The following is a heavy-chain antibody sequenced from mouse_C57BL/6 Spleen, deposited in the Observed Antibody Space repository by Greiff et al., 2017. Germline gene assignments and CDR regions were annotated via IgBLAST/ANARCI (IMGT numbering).Heavy chain of an antibody. D-gene: IGHD1-1*01. J-gene: IGHJ4*01. Sequence: QVQLQQSGAELVRPGTSVKVSCKASGYAFTNYSIEWVKQRPGQGLEWIGVINPGSGGTNYNEKFKGKATLTADKSSSTAYMQLSSLTSEDSAVYFCARFITTVGATGGNAMDYWGQGTSVTVSS. CDR1: GYAFTNYS. CDR3: ARFITTVGATGGNAMDY. V-gene: IGHV1-54*01. CDR2: INPGSGGT.